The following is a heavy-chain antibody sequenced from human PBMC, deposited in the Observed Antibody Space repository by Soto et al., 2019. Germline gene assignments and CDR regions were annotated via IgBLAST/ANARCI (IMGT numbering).Heavy chain of an antibody. J-gene: IGHJ4*02. D-gene: IGHD6-19*01. CDR3: AHRFGWYQCDQ. CDR1: GFSLSTNEVG. CDR2: IYWDDDK. V-gene: IGHV2-5*02. Sequence: QITLKESGPPLVKPTQTLTLTCTFSGFSLSTNEVGVAWIRLPPGKALEWLALIYWDDDKRYNPSLRSRLTITKDTSKNQVVLRMTNMDPVDTATYYCAHRFGWYQCDQWGQGTVVTVSS.